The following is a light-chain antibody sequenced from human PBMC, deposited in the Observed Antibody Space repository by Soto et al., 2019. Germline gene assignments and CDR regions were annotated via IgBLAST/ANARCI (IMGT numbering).Light chain of an antibody. CDR1: QSISSW. J-gene: IGKJ5*01. Sequence: DVQMTQSPSTLSASVGDRVTITCRASQSISSWLAWYQQKPGKAPKLLISKASSLQSGVPSRFSGSVSETEFTLTITSLQPDDSATYHCQQYYSWPITFGHGTRLEIK. V-gene: IGKV1-5*03. CDR3: QQYYSWPIT. CDR2: KAS.